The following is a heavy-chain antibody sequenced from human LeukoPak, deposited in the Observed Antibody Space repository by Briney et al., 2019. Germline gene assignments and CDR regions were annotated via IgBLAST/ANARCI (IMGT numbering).Heavy chain of an antibody. Sequence: SETLSLTCTVSGGSISSYYWSWIRQPPGKGLEWIGYIYYSGSTNYNPSLKSRVTISVDTSKNQFSLKLSSVTAADTAVYYCARVPGIAVAGNRHYFDYWGQGTLVTVSS. V-gene: IGHV4-59*12. J-gene: IGHJ4*02. CDR2: IYYSGST. CDR1: GGSISSYY. D-gene: IGHD6-19*01. CDR3: ARVPGIAVAGNRHYFDY.